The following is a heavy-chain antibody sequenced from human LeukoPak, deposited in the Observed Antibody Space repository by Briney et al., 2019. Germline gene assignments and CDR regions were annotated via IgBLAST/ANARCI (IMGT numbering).Heavy chain of an antibody. V-gene: IGHV3-48*03. D-gene: IGHD6-19*01. CDR2: ITSSGSSI. J-gene: IGHJ4*02. Sequence: GGSLRLSCAASRFTFNYGMHWVRPAPGKGLEWVSYITSSGSSIYYADSVKGRFTISRDNAKNSLYLQMNSLRAEDTAVYYCARYSSGWYNLDYWGQGTLVTVSS. CDR1: RFTFNYG. CDR3: ARYSSGWYNLDY.